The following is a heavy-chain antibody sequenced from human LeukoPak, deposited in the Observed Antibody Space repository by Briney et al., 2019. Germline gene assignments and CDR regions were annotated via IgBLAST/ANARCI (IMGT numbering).Heavy chain of an antibody. V-gene: IGHV3-30-3*01. Sequence: PGRSLRLSCAASGFTFSSYAIHWVRQAPGKGPEWVAVISYDGSNKYYADSVKGRFTISRDNSKNTLYLQMNSLRVEDTAVYYCARTPGDYWGQGTLVTVSS. D-gene: IGHD3-10*01. CDR3: ARTPGDY. J-gene: IGHJ4*02. CDR2: ISYDGSNK. CDR1: GFTFSSYA.